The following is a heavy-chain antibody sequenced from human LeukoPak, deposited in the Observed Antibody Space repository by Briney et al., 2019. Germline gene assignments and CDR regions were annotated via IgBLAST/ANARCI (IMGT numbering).Heavy chain of an antibody. V-gene: IGHV3-30*18. Sequence: GRSLRLSCAASGFTFSSYGMHWVRQAPGKGLEWVAVISYDGSNKYYADSVKGRFTISRDNSKNTLYLQMNSLRAEDTAVYYCAKGTDIVVVPAANAEYFQHWGQGTLVTVSS. CDR2: ISYDGSNK. CDR1: GFTFSSYG. J-gene: IGHJ1*01. D-gene: IGHD2-2*01. CDR3: AKGTDIVVVPAANAEYFQH.